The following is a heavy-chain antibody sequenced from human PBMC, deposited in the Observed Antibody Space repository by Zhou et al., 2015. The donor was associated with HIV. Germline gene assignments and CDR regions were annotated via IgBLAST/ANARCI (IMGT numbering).Heavy chain of an antibody. CDR2: IIPIFGTA. Sequence: QVQLVQSGAEVKKPGSSVKVSCKASGGTFSSYAISWVRQAPGQGLEWMGGIIPIFGTANYAQKVSWAESRLPPDQTTKTVYMELRNLRSEDTAVYYCARDVPSYHLDSSGLQTMAVHWGQGTLVIVTS. V-gene: IGHV1-69*01. J-gene: IGHJ4*02. CDR1: GGTFSSYA. CDR3: ARDVPSYHLDSSGLQTMAVH. D-gene: IGHD3-22*01.